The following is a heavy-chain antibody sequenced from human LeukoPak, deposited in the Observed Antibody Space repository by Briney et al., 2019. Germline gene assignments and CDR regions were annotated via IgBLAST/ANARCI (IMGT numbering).Heavy chain of an antibody. Sequence: PGGSLRLSWAASGITVSTNYMSWVRQAQGKGLEWVSIIYSGGATYYADSVKGRFTISRENSKNTLWLQMDSLRADDTAVYYCARLHYDVLTGSFDYWGQGTLVTVSS. D-gene: IGHD3-9*01. CDR2: IYSGGAT. J-gene: IGHJ4*02. CDR3: ARLHYDVLTGSFDY. CDR1: GITVSTNY. V-gene: IGHV3-66*04.